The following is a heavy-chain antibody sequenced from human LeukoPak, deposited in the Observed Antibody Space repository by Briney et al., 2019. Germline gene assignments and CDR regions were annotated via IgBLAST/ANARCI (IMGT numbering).Heavy chain of an antibody. Sequence: GASVKVSCKASGYTFTGYYMHWVRQAPGQGLEWMGWINPNSGGTNYAQKFQGRVTMTRDTSISTAYMELSRLRSDDTAVYYCASNGYSGSYAGEAAFDYWGQGTLVTVSS. V-gene: IGHV1-2*02. CDR2: INPNSGGT. J-gene: IGHJ4*02. CDR3: ASNGYSGSYAGEAAFDY. D-gene: IGHD1-26*01. CDR1: GYTFTGYY.